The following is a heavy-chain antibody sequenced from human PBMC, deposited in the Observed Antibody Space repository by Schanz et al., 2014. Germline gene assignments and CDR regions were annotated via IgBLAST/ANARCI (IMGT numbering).Heavy chain of an antibody. CDR1: GFTFSSYA. D-gene: IGHD6-13*01. J-gene: IGHJ1*01. CDR2: INTGVNT. V-gene: IGHV3-23*04. Sequence: EVQLVESGGGLVQPGGSLRLSCAASGFTFSSYAMTWVRQAPGKGLEWVSAINTGVNTYYAGSVRVRFTMSRVNSKSTLYLQMNSLRAGDATVYYCARGLIAAAGGAFDVWGQGTLXTVSS. CDR3: ARGLIAAAGGAFDV.